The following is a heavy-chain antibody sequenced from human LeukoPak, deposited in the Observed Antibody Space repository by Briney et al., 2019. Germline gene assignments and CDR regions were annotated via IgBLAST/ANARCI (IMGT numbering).Heavy chain of an antibody. V-gene: IGHV4-34*01. CDR2: INHSGST. CDR1: GGSFSGYY. J-gene: IGHJ5*02. CDR3: ARGRWFDP. Sequence: PSETLSLTCDVYGGSFSGYYWSWIRRPPGKGLEWIGEINHSGSTNYNPSLKSRVTISVDTSKNQFSLKLSSVTAADTAVYYCARGRWFDPWGQGTLVTVSS.